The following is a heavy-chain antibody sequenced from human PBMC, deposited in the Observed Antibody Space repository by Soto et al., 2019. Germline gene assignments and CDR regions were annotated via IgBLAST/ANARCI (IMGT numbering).Heavy chain of an antibody. J-gene: IGHJ6*02. CDR2: IWYDGSNK. Sequence: GGSLRLSCAASGFTFSSYGMHWVRQAPGKGLEWVAVIWYDGSNKYYADSVKGRFTISRDNSKNTLYLQMNSLRAEDTAVYYCASPHVDKGYYYYGMDVWGQGTTVTVSS. CDR3: ASPHVDKGYYYYGMDV. CDR1: GFTFSSYG. D-gene: IGHD5-12*01. V-gene: IGHV3-33*01.